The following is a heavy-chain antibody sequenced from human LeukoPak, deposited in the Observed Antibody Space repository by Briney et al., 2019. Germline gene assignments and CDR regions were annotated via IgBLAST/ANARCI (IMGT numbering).Heavy chain of an antibody. D-gene: IGHD3-22*01. CDR2: IYSGGST. CDR3: AKWGYNYYDSSGFFDF. V-gene: IGHV3-53*01. Sequence: TGGSLRLSCAASGFTVSSNYMSWVRQAPGKGLEWVSVIYSGGSTYYADSVKGRFTISRDNSKNTLYLQMNSLRAEDTAVYYCAKWGYNYYDSSGFFDFWGQGTLVTVSS. CDR1: GFTVSSNY. J-gene: IGHJ4*02.